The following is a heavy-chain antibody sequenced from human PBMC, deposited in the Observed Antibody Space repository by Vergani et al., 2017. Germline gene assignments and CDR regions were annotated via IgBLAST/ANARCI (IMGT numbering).Heavy chain of an antibody. CDR1: AFPSSSYR. CDR3: ARASSSGQY. V-gene: IGHV3-21*01. D-gene: IGHD6-19*01. J-gene: IGHJ4*02. CDR2: ISSSSSYI. Sequence: EVQLVESGGGLVKPGGSLRLSCAASAFPSSSYRMNWVRQAPGKGLDWVSSISSSSSYIYYADSVKGRFTISRDNAKNSLYLQMNSLRAEDTAVYYCARASSSGQYWGQGTLVTVSS.